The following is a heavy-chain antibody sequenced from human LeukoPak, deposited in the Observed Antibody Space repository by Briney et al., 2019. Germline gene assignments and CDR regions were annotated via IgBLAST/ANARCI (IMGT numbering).Heavy chain of an antibody. CDR2: ISAYNGNT. CDR1: GYTLTSYA. D-gene: IGHD1-1*01. V-gene: IGHV1-18*01. CDR3: ARRSTGKGGDY. J-gene: IGHJ4*02. Sequence: ASVKVSCKASGYTLTSYAVMWVRQARGQSLEWMGWISAYNGNTNYARKFQNRVIMTTDTSTTTAYLELTSLTSDDTAVYYCARRSTGKGGDYWGQGTLIAVSS.